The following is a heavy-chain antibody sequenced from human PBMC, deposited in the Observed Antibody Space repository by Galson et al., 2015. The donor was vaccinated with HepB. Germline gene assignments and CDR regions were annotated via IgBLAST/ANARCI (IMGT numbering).Heavy chain of an antibody. J-gene: IGHJ6*02. V-gene: IGHV3-23*01. Sequence: SLRLSCAASGFTFRSYALYWARQAPGKGLEWVSTISSPGTTYYADSVRGRFTISRDNSKSTLYLQMSSLRPEDTAIYYCAKYRSSSPRYDGMDVWGQGTTVTVSS. CDR1: GFTFRSYA. D-gene: IGHD6-6*01. CDR2: ISSPGTT. CDR3: AKYRSSSPRYDGMDV.